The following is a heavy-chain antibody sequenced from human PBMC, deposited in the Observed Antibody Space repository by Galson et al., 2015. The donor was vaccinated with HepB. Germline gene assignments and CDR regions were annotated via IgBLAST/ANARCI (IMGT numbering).Heavy chain of an antibody. J-gene: IGHJ4*02. CDR3: ARMGGSYHFDY. CDR2: IYHSGST. Sequence: ETLSLTCTVSGYSISSGYYWGWIRQPPGKGLEWIGSIYHSGSTYYNPSLKSRVTISVDTSKNQFSLKLSSVTAADTAVYYCARMGGSYHFDYWGQGTLVTVSS. V-gene: IGHV4-38-2*02. D-gene: IGHD1-26*01. CDR1: GYSISSGYY.